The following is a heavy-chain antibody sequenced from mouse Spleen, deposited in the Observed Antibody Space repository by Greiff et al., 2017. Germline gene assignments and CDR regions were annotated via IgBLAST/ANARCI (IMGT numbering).Heavy chain of an antibody. D-gene: IGHD1-3*01. J-gene: IGHJ2*01. V-gene: IGHV5-6*01. Sequence: EVKLQESGGDLVKPGGSLKLSCAASGFTFSSYGMSWVRQTPDKRLEWVATISSGGSYTYYPDSVKGRFTISRDNAKNTLYLQMSSLKSEDTAMYYCARHRTNLYFDYWGQGTTLTVSS. CDR2: ISSGGSYT. CDR3: ARHRTNLYFDY. CDR1: GFTFSSYG.